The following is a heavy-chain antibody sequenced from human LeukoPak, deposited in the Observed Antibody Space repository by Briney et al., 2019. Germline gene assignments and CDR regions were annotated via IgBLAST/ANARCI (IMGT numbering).Heavy chain of an antibody. Sequence: GGSLRLSCAASGFTVRSSYMNRVRQAPGKGLEWVSVIYNGETKVYADSVKGRFTISRDNSENTLHLQMNSLRAEDTAVYYCVADTDYDAFDIWGQGTRVTVSS. CDR3: VADTDYDAFDI. CDR1: GFTVRSSY. D-gene: IGHD4-11*01. CDR2: IYNGETK. V-gene: IGHV3-53*01. J-gene: IGHJ3*02.